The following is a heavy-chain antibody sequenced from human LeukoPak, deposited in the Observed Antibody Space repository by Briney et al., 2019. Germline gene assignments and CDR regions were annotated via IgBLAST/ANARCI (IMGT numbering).Heavy chain of an antibody. Sequence: GSLRLSCAASGFTFSSYSMNWIRQPPGKGLEWIGEINHSGSTNYNPSLKSRVTISVDTSKNQFSLKLSSVTAADTAVYYCARGLYYYGSGSYYTQDAGETKYNWFDPWGQGTLVTVSS. CDR1: GFTFSSYS. J-gene: IGHJ5*02. V-gene: IGHV4-34*01. D-gene: IGHD3-10*01. CDR2: INHSGST. CDR3: ARGLYYYGSGSYYTQDAGETKYNWFDP.